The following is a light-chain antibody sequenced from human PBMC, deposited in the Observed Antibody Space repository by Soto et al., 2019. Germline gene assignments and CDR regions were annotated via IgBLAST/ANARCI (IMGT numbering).Light chain of an antibody. CDR3: QTWGTGIHYV. V-gene: IGLV4-69*01. CDR1: SGHSSYA. Sequence: QLVLTQSPSASASLGASVKLTCTLSSGHSSYAIAWHQQQPEKGPRYLMKLNSDGSHSKGDGIPDRFSGSSSGAERYLTISSLQSVDEADYYCQTWGTGIHYVFGTGTKLTVL. CDR2: LNSDGSH. J-gene: IGLJ1*01.